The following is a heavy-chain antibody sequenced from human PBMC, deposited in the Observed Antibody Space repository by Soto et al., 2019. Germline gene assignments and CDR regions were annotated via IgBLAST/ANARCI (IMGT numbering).Heavy chain of an antibody. CDR2: IKQDGSET. CDR3: AGDLRY. Sequence: GGSLRLSCAASGFTFSSYWMSWVRQTPGKGQEWVANIKQDGSETYYVDSVKGRFYISRDNANSSVFLQMNNLGAEDTAVYYCAGDLRYWGQGTLVTVSS. D-gene: IGHD3-10*01. V-gene: IGHV3-7*05. CDR1: GFTFSSYW. J-gene: IGHJ4*02.